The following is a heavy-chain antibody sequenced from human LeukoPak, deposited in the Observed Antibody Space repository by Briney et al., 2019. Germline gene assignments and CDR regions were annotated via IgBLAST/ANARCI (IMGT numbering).Heavy chain of an antibody. D-gene: IGHD5-18*01. CDR3: ARVGYGAFDY. V-gene: IGHV4-59*01. CDR2: IYYSGGT. Sequence: SETLSLTCTVSGGSISSYYWSWIRQPPGKGLEWIGYIYYSGGTNYNPSLKSRVTISVDTSKNQFSLKLSSVTAADTAVYYCARVGYGAFDYWGQGTLVTVSS. J-gene: IGHJ4*02. CDR1: GGSISSYY.